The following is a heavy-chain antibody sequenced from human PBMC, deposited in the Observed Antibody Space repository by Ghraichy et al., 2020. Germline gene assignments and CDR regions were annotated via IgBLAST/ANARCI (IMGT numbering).Heavy chain of an antibody. CDR2: IYYSGST. Sequence: SQTLSLTCSVSGGSISSSRYFWGWIRQPPGKGLEWIGTIYYSGSTYYNPSLKSRVTISVDTSKNQFSLKLRSVTAADTAVYYCARHDYCSGGNCVLSHSDYGMDLWGQGTSVTVSS. D-gene: IGHD2-15*01. CDR1: GGSISSSRYF. V-gene: IGHV4-39*01. CDR3: ARHDYCSGGNCVLSHSDYGMDL. J-gene: IGHJ6*02.